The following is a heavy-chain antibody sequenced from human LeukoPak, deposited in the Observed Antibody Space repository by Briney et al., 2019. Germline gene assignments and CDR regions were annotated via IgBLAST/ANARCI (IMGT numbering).Heavy chain of an antibody. Sequence: GRSLRLSCAASGFTVSSNYMSWVRQAPGKGLEWVSVIYSGGSTYYADSVKGRFTISRDNSKNTLYLQMNSLRAEDTAVYYCARDSIVVVPAAPYYGMDVWGQGTTVTVSS. CDR3: ARDSIVVVPAAPYYGMDV. V-gene: IGHV3-66*01. CDR1: GFTVSSNY. J-gene: IGHJ6*02. CDR2: IYSGGST. D-gene: IGHD2-2*01.